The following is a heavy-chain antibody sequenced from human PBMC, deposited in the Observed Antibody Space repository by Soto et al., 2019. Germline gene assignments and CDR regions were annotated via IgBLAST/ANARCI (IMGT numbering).Heavy chain of an antibody. CDR3: AKTITTIGVSSTGRGALLDH. D-gene: IGHD3-3*01. CDR2: ISNDGNSE. Sequence: QVQLVESGGGVVQPGRSLRLSCAASGFTFSVFGMHWVRQAPGKGLEWVAVISNDGNSEHYADSVKGRFTISRDNSKNTFYLQMNSLSVEDTAVYYCAKTITTIGVSSTGRGALLDHWGQGILVSVSS. J-gene: IGHJ4*02. V-gene: IGHV3-30*18. CDR1: GFTFSVFG.